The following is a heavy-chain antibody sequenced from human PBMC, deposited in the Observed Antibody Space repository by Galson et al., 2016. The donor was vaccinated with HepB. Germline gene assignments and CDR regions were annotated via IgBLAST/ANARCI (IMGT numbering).Heavy chain of an antibody. CDR3: ARQQEGIDTILDN. V-gene: IGHV5-51*01. Sequence: QSGAEVKKAGESLKISCKASGYNFPYYWIGWVRQKPGQGLEWMGIIYPGDSEIRYSPSFQGQVTMSVDKSISTAFLQWSSLKASDTAMYYCARQQEGIDTILDNWGRGTLVTVS. J-gene: IGHJ4*02. CDR1: GYNFPYYW. CDR2: IYPGDSEI. D-gene: IGHD5-18*01.